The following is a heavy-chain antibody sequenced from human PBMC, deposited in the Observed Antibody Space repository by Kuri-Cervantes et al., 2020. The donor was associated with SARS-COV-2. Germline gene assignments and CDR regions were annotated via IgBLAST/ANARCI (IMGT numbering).Heavy chain of an antibody. J-gene: IGHJ4*01. V-gene: IGHV5-51*01. Sequence: KVSCKGSGYSFTSYWIGWVRQMPGKGLEWMGIIYPGDSDTRYSPSFQGQVTISADKSISTAYLQWSSLKASDTAMYYCARAIRDYYDSSAYFDYWGQGTQVTGYS. CDR3: ARAIRDYYDSSAYFDY. CDR2: IYPGDSDT. CDR1: GYSFTSYW. D-gene: IGHD3-22*01.